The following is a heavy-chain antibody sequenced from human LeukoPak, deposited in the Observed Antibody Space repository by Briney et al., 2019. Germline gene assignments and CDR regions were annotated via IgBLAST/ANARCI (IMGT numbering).Heavy chain of an antibody. J-gene: IGHJ1*01. CDR3: TTDRYYDNSELQFQH. D-gene: IGHD3-22*01. Sequence: GGSLRLSCAASGFTLNNAWMSWVRQAPGKGLEWLGRIKRGTDGGTIDYAAPVKGRFTISRDDSRNTLYLQMDSLKSEDTAVYYCTTDRYYDNSELQFQHWGQGTLVTVSS. CDR1: GFTLNNAW. CDR2: IKRGTDGGTI. V-gene: IGHV3-15*01.